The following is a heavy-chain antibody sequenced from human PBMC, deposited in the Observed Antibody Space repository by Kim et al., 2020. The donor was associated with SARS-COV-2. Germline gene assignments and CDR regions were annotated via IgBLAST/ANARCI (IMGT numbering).Heavy chain of an antibody. V-gene: IGHV5-51*01. Sequence: RYSTSFQGQVHIAADKSISTAYLQWSSLKASDTAMYYCARSRRGPYAFDIWGQGTMVTVSS. J-gene: IGHJ3*02. CDR3: ARSRRGPYAFDI. D-gene: IGHD3-10*01.